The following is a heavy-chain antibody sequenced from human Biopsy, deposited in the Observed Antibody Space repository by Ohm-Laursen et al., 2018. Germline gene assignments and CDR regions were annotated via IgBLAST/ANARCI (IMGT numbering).Heavy chain of an antibody. J-gene: IGHJ4*02. D-gene: IGHD5-12*01. V-gene: IGHV3-15*01. Sequence: LRPSCTASGFTFTHAWMSWVRQGPGKGLEWLGRIKSKSDGEATDYAAAVQGRFAISRDDSTNTFYLQMNSLKSEDTGVFYCTVDLGRGFHWGQGTLVTVSS. CDR1: GFTFTHAW. CDR2: IKSKSDGEAT. CDR3: TVDLGRGFH.